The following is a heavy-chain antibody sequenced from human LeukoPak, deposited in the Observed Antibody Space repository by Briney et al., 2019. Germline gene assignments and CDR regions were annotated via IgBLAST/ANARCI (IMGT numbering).Heavy chain of an antibody. CDR1: GFTFSDYW. CDR2: IKTDGRST. D-gene: IGHD6-19*01. V-gene: IGHV3-74*01. Sequence: GGSLRLSCAASGFTFSDYWMHWVRHAPGKGLVWVSRIKTDGRSTNYADSVKGRFTISRDNAKNTLYLQMNGLRAEDTAVYYCARGRIGGWTDYWGQGTLVTVSS. J-gene: IGHJ4*02. CDR3: ARGRIGGWTDY.